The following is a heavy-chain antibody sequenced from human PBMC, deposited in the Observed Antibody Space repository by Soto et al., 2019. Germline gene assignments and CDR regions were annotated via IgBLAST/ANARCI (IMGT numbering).Heavy chain of an antibody. Sequence: EVQLVESGGGLVKPGGSLRLSCAASGFTFSNAWMSWVRQAPGKGLEWVGRIKSKTDGGTTDYAAPVKGRFTISRDDSKNTLYLQMNSLKTEDTAVYYCTTRPYYYDSSGLLVEGYRGQGTLVTVSS. CDR3: TTRPYYYDSSGLLVEGY. V-gene: IGHV3-15*01. CDR2: IKSKTDGGTT. D-gene: IGHD3-22*01. J-gene: IGHJ4*02. CDR1: GFTFSNAW.